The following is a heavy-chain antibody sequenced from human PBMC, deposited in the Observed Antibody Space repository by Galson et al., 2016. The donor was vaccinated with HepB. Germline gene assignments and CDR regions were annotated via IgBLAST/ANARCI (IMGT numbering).Heavy chain of an antibody. Sequence: SETLSLTCTVSGDSLTWYYWSWIRQPPGQGLEWLGYIFYSGSTYYNPSLESRVTISLGASNNQFSLTLTSVTAADTAVYYCARAGDDVSGPRGAVDFWGRGTLVSVSS. CDR1: GDSLTWYY. CDR2: IFYSGST. V-gene: IGHV4-59*01. D-gene: IGHD3-3*01. J-gene: IGHJ4*02. CDR3: ARAGDDVSGPRGAVDF.